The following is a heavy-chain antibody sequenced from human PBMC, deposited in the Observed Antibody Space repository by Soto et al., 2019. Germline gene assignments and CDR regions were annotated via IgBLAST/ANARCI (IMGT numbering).Heavy chain of an antibody. Sequence: QVQLQESGPGLVKPSETLSLTCTVSGGSITTYFWNWIRQPPGKGLEWIGDVYYSGSANYNPSMKSHAAMLVLTSKTQSTPQLNSVTRAGTAYSDCSWGPIAVAAIDHWGQGTLVTVSS. J-gene: IGHJ4*02. CDR2: VYYSGSA. CDR1: GGSITTYF. CDR3: SWGPIAVAAIDH. V-gene: IGHV4-59*03. D-gene: IGHD6-19*01.